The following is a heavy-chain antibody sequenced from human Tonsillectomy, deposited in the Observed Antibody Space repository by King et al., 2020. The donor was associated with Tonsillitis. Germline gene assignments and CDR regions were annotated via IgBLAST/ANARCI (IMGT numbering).Heavy chain of an antibody. CDR3: ATRGGWPSVECELSYFLDF. J-gene: IGHJ4*02. CDR2: ISGSGGST. V-gene: IGHV3-23*04. CDR1: GFTFSSYA. Sequence: VQLVESGGGLVQPGGSLRLSCAASGFTFSSYAMSWVRQAPGKGLEWVSTISGSGGSTYYADSVKGRFTISRDNSKNTLYLQMNSLRVEDTAVYYCATRGGWPSVECELSYFLDFWGQGTLVTVSS. D-gene: IGHD3-10*01.